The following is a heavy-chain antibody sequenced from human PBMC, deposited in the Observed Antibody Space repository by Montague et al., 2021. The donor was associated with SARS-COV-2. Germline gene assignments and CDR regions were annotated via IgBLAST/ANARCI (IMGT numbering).Heavy chain of an antibody. CDR2: IFKNGGT. V-gene: IGHV4-4*08. Sequence: SETLSLTCTVSGGSITSDDWSWIRQPPGKGLEWIGNIFKNGGTDYNPSLKSRVTISVDTSKSQFSLKVTSVTAADTAVFYCARDYEHSLDVWGQGTTVTVSS. CDR3: ARDYEHSLDV. J-gene: IGHJ6*02. CDR1: GGSITSDD. D-gene: IGHD3-22*01.